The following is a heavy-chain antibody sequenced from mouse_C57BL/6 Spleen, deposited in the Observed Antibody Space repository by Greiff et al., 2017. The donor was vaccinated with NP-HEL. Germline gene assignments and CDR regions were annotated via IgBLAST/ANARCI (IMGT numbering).Heavy chain of an antibody. CDR3: ARGRHYYAMDY. CDR2: IYPSDSET. J-gene: IGHJ4*01. V-gene: IGHV1-61*01. CDR1: GYTFTSYW. Sequence: QLQKPGGGRGRRGSSVRLSCKASGYTFTSYWMDWVKQRPGQGLEWIGNIYPSDSETHYNQKFKDKATLTVDKSSSTAYIQLSSLTSEDSAVYYCARGRHYYAMDYWGQGTSVTVSS.